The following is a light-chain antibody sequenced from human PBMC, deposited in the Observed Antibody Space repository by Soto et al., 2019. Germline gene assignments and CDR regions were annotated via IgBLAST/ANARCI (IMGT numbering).Light chain of an antibody. CDR1: ENINFY. Sequence: DIQMTQSPASLSASVGDRVTITCRASENINFYLHWYQQKPGKAPKLLIYAASTLQSGVPSRFSGSGSGTDFTLTLNSXQPEDFATYYCQQGYSTPWTFGQGTKVDIK. CDR2: AAS. J-gene: IGKJ1*01. CDR3: QQGYSTPWT. V-gene: IGKV1-39*01.